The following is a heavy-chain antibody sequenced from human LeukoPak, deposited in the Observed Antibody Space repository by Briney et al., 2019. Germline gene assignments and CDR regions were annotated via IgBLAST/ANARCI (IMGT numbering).Heavy chain of an antibody. CDR1: GFTFSSYW. D-gene: IGHD3-10*01. J-gene: IGHJ4*02. CDR2: IRSKPYGGTT. CDR3: TREKRGAMFFDY. Sequence: PGGSPRLSCVASGFTFSSYWMHWVRQAPGKGLDWVGFIRSKPYGGTTEYAASVEDRFTISRGDSKNIAYLQMNSLKTEDTAVYYCTREKRGAMFFDYWGQGTLVTVSS. V-gene: IGHV3-49*04.